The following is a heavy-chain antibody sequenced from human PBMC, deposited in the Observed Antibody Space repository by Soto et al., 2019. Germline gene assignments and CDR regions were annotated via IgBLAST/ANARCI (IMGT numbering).Heavy chain of an antibody. V-gene: IGHV3-15*01. D-gene: IGHD3-3*01. CDR3: TTGSTYYDFWSGYYTPYYYYGMDV. Sequence: GGSLRLSCAASGFTFSNAWMSWVRQAPGKGLEWVGRIKSKTDGGTTDYAAPVKGRFTISRDDSKNTLYLQMNSLKTEDTAVYYCTTGSTYYDFWSGYYTPYYYYGMDVWGQGTTVTVSS. J-gene: IGHJ6*02. CDR2: IKSKTDGGTT. CDR1: GFTFSNAW.